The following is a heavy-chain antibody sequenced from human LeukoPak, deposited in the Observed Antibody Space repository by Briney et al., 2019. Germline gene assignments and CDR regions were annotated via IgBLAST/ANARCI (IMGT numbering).Heavy chain of an antibody. CDR2: MNPNSGNT. V-gene: IGHV1-8*01. Sequence: ASVKVSCKASGYTFTSYDINWVRQAPGQGLEWMGWMNPNSGNTGYAQKFQGRVTMTRNTSISTAYMELSSLRSEDTAVYYCARGSQGYSYGFWGFDPWGQGTLVTVSS. D-gene: IGHD5-18*01. CDR3: ARGSQGYSYGFWGFDP. CDR1: GYTFTSYD. J-gene: IGHJ5*02.